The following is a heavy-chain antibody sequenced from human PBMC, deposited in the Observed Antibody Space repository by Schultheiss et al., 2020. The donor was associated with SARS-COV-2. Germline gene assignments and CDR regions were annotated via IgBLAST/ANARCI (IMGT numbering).Heavy chain of an antibody. V-gene: IGHV3-11*06. D-gene: IGHD5-18*01. CDR3: AREGYSYEIDY. CDR1: GFTFSDYY. J-gene: IGHJ4*02. CDR2: ISSSSSYT. Sequence: GGSLRLSCAASGFTFSDYYMSWIRQAPGKGLEWVSYISSSSSYTNYADSVKGRFTISRDNSKNTLYLQMNSLRAEDTAVYYCAREGYSYEIDYWGQGTLVTVSS.